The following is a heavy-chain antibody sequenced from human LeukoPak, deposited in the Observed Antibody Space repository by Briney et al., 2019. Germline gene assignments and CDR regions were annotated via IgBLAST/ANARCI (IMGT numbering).Heavy chain of an antibody. Sequence: GGSLRLSCAASGFTFDDYGMSWVCHAPWKGLEGVSGINWNGGSTVYADSVKGRFQFSRDNAKNYLYLKMNSLRAEDTALYYCARYTGHQLALNDYWGQGTLVTVSS. CDR2: INWNGGST. CDR3: ARYTGHQLALNDY. CDR1: GFTFDDYG. V-gene: IGHV3-20*04. D-gene: IGHD6-6*01. J-gene: IGHJ4*02.